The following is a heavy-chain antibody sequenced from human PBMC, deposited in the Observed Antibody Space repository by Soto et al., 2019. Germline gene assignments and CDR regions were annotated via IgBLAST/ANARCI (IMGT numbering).Heavy chain of an antibody. J-gene: IGHJ6*02. CDR3: AKDMWRQLGDAYYYYYGMDV. CDR2: IYYSGST. V-gene: IGHV4-59*01. D-gene: IGHD6-13*01. Sequence: SETLSLTCTVSGGSISSYYWSWIRQPPGKGLEWIGYIYYSGSTNYNPSLKSRVTISVDTSKNQFSLKLSSVTAADTALYYCAKDMWRQLGDAYYYYYGMDVWGQGTTVTVSS. CDR1: GGSISSYY.